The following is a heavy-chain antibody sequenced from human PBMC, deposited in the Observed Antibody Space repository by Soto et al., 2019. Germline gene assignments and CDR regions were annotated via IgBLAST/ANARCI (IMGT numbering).Heavy chain of an antibody. D-gene: IGHD6-6*01. J-gene: IGHJ4*02. V-gene: IGHV4-39*01. CDR2: IYYSGST. CDR1: GGSISSSSRY. Sequence: QLQLQESGPGLVKPSETLSLTCTVSGGSISSSSRYWGWIRQPPGKGVEWIGSIYYSGSTYYNPSLKSRVTISVDTSENKFSLNLTSVTAADTAVYYCVRPLTYSTSSAVHYWGQGTLVTVSS. CDR3: VRPLTYSTSSAVHY.